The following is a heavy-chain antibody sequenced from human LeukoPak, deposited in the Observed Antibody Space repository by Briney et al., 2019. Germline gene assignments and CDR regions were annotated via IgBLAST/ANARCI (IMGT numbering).Heavy chain of an antibody. D-gene: IGHD3-22*01. J-gene: IGHJ6*03. V-gene: IGHV3-73*01. CDR1: GFTFSSSA. Sequence: PGGSLRLSCAASGFTFSSSAMHWVRQASGKGLEWVGRIRSKANSYATAYAASVKGRFTISRDDSKNTAYLQMNSLKTEDTAVYYCTREYYYDSSGYYYYYYYMDVWGKGTTVTVSS. CDR2: IRSKANSYAT. CDR3: TREYYYDSSGYYYYYYYMDV.